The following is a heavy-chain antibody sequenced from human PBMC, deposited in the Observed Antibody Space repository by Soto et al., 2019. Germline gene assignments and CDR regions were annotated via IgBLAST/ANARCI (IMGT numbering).Heavy chain of an antibody. Sequence: DVQLVESGGGLVQPGRSLRLSCAASGFTFDDYAMHWVRQAPGKGLEWVSGISWNSGSIGYADSVKGRFTISRDNAKNSLYLQMNSLRAEDTALYYCAKDRAAAGIDAFDIWGQGTMVTVSS. D-gene: IGHD6-13*01. CDR1: GFTFDDYA. CDR2: ISWNSGSI. J-gene: IGHJ3*02. CDR3: AKDRAAAGIDAFDI. V-gene: IGHV3-9*01.